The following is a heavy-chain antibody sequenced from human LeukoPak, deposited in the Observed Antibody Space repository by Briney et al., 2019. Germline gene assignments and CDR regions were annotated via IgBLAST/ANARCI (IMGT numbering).Heavy chain of an antibody. CDR2: IKHDGSEK. CDR1: VVTFSTHW. V-gene: IGHV3-7*02. J-gene: IGHJ4*02. Sequence: GGSLRLSCAPSVVTFSTHWMIWLRQAPGKGLEWVANIKHDGSEKFYVDSVKGRFTISRDNAKNSLYLQLNCLRDEDTAVYYCARITGLAAANDYWGQGTLVTVSS. D-gene: IGHD6-25*01. CDR3: ARITGLAAANDY.